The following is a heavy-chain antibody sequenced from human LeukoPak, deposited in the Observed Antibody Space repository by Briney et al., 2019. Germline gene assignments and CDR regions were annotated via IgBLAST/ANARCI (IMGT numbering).Heavy chain of an antibody. CDR3: AELGITMIGGV. J-gene: IGHJ6*04. D-gene: IGHD3-10*02. CDR2: IVDNGGTT. CDR1: GFTFSGYA. V-gene: IGHV3-23*01. Sequence: PGGSLRLSCAASGFTFSGYAMTWVRQAPGKGLEWVSSIVDNGGTTYYADSVKGRFTISRDNSKNSLYLQMNSLRAEDTAVYYCAELGITMIGGVWGKGTTVTISS.